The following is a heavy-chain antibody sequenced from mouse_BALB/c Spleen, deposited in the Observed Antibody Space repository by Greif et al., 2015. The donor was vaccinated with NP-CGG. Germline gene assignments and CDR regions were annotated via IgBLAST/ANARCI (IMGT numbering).Heavy chain of an antibody. CDR2: ISSGGSYT. Sequence: EVQLVESGGDLVKPGGSPKLSCAASGFTFSSYGMSWVRQTPDKRLEWVATISSGGSYTYYPDSVKGRFTISRDNAKNTLYLQMSSLKSEDTAMYYCARQKGVDCWGQGTTLTVSS. CDR1: GFTFSSYG. CDR3: ARQKGVDC. J-gene: IGHJ2*01. V-gene: IGHV5-6*01.